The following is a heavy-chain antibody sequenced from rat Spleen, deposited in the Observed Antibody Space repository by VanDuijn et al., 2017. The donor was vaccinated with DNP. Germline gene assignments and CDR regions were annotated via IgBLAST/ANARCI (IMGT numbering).Heavy chain of an antibody. D-gene: IGHD1-11*01. CDR2: ISYEGSST. V-gene: IGHV5-22*01. Sequence: EVQLVESGGGLVQPGRSLKLFCAASGFTFSDYYMAWVRQAPKKGLEWVASISYEGSSTYYGDSVKGRFTISRDDAKNTQYLQMDSLRSEDTATYYCATGVYGGYEDWFAYWGQGTLVTVSS. J-gene: IGHJ3*01. CDR3: ATGVYGGYEDWFAY. CDR1: GFTFSDYY.